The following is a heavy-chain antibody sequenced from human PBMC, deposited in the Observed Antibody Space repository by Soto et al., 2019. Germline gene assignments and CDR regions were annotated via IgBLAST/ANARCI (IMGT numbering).Heavy chain of an antibody. J-gene: IGHJ4*02. CDR1: GCPFIGHS. CDR3: ASRSSGWYFDY. Sequence: GGSLRLSWTASGCPFIGHSMNWVSQAPGKGLEWVSVISGSGGSTYYADSVKGRFTISRDNSKNTLYLQMNSLRAEDTAVYYCASRSSGWYFDYWGQGTLVTVSS. D-gene: IGHD6-19*01. CDR2: ISGSGGST. V-gene: IGHV3-23*01.